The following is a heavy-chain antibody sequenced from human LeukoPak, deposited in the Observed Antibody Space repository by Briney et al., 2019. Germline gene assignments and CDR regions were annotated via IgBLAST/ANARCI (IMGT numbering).Heavy chain of an antibody. CDR2: IIPIFGTA. CDR1: GGTFSSYA. V-gene: IGHV1-69*13. D-gene: IGHD2-2*02. Sequence: ASVKVSCKASGGTFSSYAISWVRQAPGQGVEWLGWIIPIFGTANYAQKFQGRVTITAGEPTSTAYMELSSLRSEDTAVYYCARAPGCSSTSCYTWPRYYYYYMDVWGKGTTVTVSS. CDR3: ARAPGCSSTSCYTWPRYYYYYMDV. J-gene: IGHJ6*03.